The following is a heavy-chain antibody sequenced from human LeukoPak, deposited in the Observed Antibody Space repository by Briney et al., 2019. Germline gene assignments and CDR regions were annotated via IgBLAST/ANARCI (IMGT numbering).Heavy chain of an antibody. D-gene: IGHD6-6*01. V-gene: IGHV3-30-3*01. J-gene: IGHJ5*02. Sequence: PGGSLRLSCAAPGFTFSSYAMHWVRQAPGKGLEWVAVISYDGSNKYYADSVKGRFTISRDNSKNTLYLQMNSLRAEDTAVYYCARSPPGIAARQVNWFDPWGQGTLVTVSS. CDR1: GFTFSSYA. CDR2: ISYDGSNK. CDR3: ARSPPGIAARQVNWFDP.